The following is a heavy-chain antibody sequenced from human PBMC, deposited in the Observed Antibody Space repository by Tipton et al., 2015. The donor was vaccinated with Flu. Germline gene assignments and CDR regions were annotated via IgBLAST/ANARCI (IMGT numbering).Heavy chain of an antibody. CDR2: IYYSGST. CDR3: ARAGGLYAFDI. D-gene: IGHD1-26*01. CDR1: GGSISSYY. J-gene: IGHJ3*02. V-gene: IGHV4-59*01. Sequence: TLSLTCTVSGGSISSYYWSWIRQPPGKGLEWIGYIYYSGSTNYNPSLKSRVTISVDTSKNQFSLMLSSVTAADTAVYYCARAGGLYAFDIWGQGTMVTVSS.